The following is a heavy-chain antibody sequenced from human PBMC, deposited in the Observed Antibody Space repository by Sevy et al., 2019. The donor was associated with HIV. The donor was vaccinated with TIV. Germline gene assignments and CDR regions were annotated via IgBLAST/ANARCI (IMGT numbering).Heavy chain of an antibody. CDR1: GFTFGSYT. J-gene: IGHJ4*02. D-gene: IGHD3-22*01. V-gene: IGHV3-30-3*01. CDR3: ARDNSGYFFFDY. Sequence: GGSLRLSCAASGFTFGSYTLHWVRQAPGKGLEWVALISQTYDGSKKYYIDSVQGRFTISRDNSKNTLYLQMDSLRPEDTPVYYCARDNSGYFFFDYWGQGTLVTVSS. CDR2: ISQTYDGSKK.